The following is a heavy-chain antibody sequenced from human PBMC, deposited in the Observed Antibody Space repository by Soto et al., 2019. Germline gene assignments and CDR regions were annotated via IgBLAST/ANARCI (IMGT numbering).Heavy chain of an antibody. J-gene: IGHJ4*02. CDR2: INPSGGST. D-gene: IGHD2-8*01. CDR1: GYTFTSYY. CDR3: ARGVDCTNGVCYLGPLDY. V-gene: IGHV1-46*01. Sequence: ASVKVSCKASGYTFTSYYMHWVRQAPGQGLERMGIINPSGGSTSYAQKFQGRVTMTRDTSTSTVYMELSSLRSEDTAVYYCARGVDCTNGVCYLGPLDYWGQGTLVTVSS.